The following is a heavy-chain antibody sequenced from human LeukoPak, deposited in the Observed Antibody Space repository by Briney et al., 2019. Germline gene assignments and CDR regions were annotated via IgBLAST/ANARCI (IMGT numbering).Heavy chain of an antibody. CDR1: GFTFSSYG. V-gene: IGHV3-21*01. D-gene: IGHD6-19*01. CDR3: ARDNSEGQWLVGNWFDP. J-gene: IGHJ5*02. Sequence: GGSLRLSCAASGFTFSSYGMTWVRQAPGKGLEWVSSISSSSSYIYYADSMKGRFTISRDNARKTLYLQMNSLRAEDTAVYYCARDNSEGQWLVGNWFDPWGQGTLVTVSS. CDR2: ISSSSSYI.